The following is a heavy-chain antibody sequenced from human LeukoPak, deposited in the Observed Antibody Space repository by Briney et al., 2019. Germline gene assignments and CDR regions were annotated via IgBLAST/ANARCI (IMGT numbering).Heavy chain of an antibody. Sequence: GGSLRLSCAASGFTFSSYSMNWVRQAPGKGLEWVSYISSSSSTIYYADSVKGRFTISRDNAKNSLYLQMNSLRAEDTAVYYCARELSHSARMYYFDYWGQGTLVTVSS. CDR2: ISSSSSTI. V-gene: IGHV3-48*01. CDR1: GFTFSSYS. D-gene: IGHD2-21*01. J-gene: IGHJ4*02. CDR3: ARELSHSARMYYFDY.